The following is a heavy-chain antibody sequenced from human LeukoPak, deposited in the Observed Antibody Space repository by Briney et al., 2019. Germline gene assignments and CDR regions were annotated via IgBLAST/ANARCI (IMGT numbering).Heavy chain of an antibody. J-gene: IGHJ6*02. CDR2: IIPIFGTA. D-gene: IGHD6-13*01. V-gene: IGHV1-69*13. Sequence: AVNVSFKASRGTFISYAIGWVRQAPGQGREWMGGIIPIFGTANYAQKFQGRVTITADASTSTAYMEMSSLRSEDTAVYYCATHSSSWTESYYGMDVWGQGTTVTVSS. CDR3: ATHSSSWTESYYGMDV. CDR1: RGTFISYA.